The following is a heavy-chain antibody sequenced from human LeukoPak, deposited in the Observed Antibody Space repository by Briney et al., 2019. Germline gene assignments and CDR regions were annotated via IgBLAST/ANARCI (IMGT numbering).Heavy chain of an antibody. CDR2: ISSSSTTI. V-gene: IGHV3-48*02. Sequence: GGSLRLSCAASGFTFNSYSMSWVRQAPGKGLEWVSYISSSSTTIYYADSEKGRFTISRDNAKNSLSLQMNSLRDEDTAVYYCARPAGSGSYPFDYWGQGTLVTVSS. J-gene: IGHJ4*02. CDR1: GFTFNSYS. CDR3: ARPAGSGSYPFDY. D-gene: IGHD1-26*01.